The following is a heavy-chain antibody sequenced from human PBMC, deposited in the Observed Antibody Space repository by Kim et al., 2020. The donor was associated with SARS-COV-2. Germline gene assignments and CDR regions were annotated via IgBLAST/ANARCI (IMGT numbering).Heavy chain of an antibody. CDR3: TRLRDYYGSGSRWGYYGMDD. V-gene: IGHV3-73*01. D-gene: IGHD3-10*01. J-gene: IGHJ6*02. Sequence: GGSLRLSCAASGFSFSGSAMHWVRQASGKGLEWVGRIRSKANSYATAYAASVKGRFTISRDDSKNTAYLQMNSLKTEDTAVYYCTRLRDYYGSGSRWGYYGMDDWGQGTTVTVSS. CDR1: GFSFSGSA. CDR2: IRSKANSYAT.